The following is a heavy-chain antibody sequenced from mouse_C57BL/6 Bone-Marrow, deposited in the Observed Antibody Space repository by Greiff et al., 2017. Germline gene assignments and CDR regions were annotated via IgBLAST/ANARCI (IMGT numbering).Heavy chain of an antibody. CDR1: GYTFTSYG. D-gene: IGHD2-2*01. V-gene: IGHV1-81*01. J-gene: IGHJ1*03. Sequence: VHLVESGAELARPGASVKLSCKASGYTFTSYGISWVKQRTGQGLEWIGEIYPRSGNTYYNEKFKGKATLTADKSSSTAYMELRSLTSEDSAVYFCARLGLPWYFDVWGTGTTVTVSS. CDR2: IYPRSGNT. CDR3: ARLGLPWYFDV.